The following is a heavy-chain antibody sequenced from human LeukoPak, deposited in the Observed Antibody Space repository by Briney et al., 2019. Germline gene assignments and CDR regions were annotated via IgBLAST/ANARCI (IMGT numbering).Heavy chain of an antibody. CDR3: ARGANVVTMVRGVKGFGFDY. CDR2: IYYSGST. CDR1: GGSISSYY. D-gene: IGHD3-10*01. Sequence: SETLSLTCTVYGGSISSYYWSWIRQPPGKGLEWIGYIYYSGSTNYNPSLKSRVTISVDTSKNQFSLKLSSVTAADTAVYYCARGANVVTMVRGVKGFGFDYWGQGTLVTVSS. V-gene: IGHV4-59*01. J-gene: IGHJ4*02.